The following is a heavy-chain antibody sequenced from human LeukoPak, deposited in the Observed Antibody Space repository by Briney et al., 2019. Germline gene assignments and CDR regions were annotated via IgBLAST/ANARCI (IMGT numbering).Heavy chain of an antibody. CDR2: IYYSGST. Sequence: SETLSLTCTVSGGSISSGDYYWSWIRQPPGKGLEWIGYIYYSGSTYYNPSLKSRVTISVDTSKNQFSLKLSSVTAADTAVYYCASELAGWGSYHNIASWGKGTLVTVS. J-gene: IGHJ4*02. CDR3: ASELAGWGSYHNIAS. CDR1: GGSISSGDYY. V-gene: IGHV4-30-4*01. D-gene: IGHD3-16*02.